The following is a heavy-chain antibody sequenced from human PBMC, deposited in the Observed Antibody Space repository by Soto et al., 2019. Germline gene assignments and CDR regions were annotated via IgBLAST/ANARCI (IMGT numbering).Heavy chain of an antibody. CDR1: GFTFTTYG. V-gene: IGHV3-30*18. D-gene: IGHD2-15*01. CDR3: AEDFGRLLAATPDS. CDR2: ISYDGGSK. J-gene: IGHJ4*02. Sequence: ESGGGVVQPGRSLRLSCAASGFTFTTYGMHWVRQAPGKGLGWVAFISYDGGSKYHSESVRGRFTISRGTSKNTPYLQMNNLRPEDKAIYYCAEDFGRLLAATPDSWGQGTLVTVSS.